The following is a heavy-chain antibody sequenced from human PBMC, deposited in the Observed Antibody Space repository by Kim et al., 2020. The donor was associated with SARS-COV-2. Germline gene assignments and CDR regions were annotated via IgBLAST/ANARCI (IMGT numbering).Heavy chain of an antibody. Sequence: SETLSLTCTVSGDSISSGNFYWSWHRQPPGKGLEWIGYISHSGKTYYNSSLKSRLTISVDTSRNQSLLHLSSVTAADTAVYYCAGDLEDVVRGVMGHWGQGTLVTVSS. CDR3: AGDLEDVVRGVMGH. D-gene: IGHD3-10*01. CDR1: GDSISSGNFY. V-gene: IGHV4-31*03. J-gene: IGHJ4*02. CDR2: ISHSGKT.